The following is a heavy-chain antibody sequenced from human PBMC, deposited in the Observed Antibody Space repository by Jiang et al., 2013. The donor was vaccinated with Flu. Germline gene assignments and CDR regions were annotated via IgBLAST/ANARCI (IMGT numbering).Heavy chain of an antibody. V-gene: IGHV3-48*02. CDR3: ARDLGYCSGDSCYSFDY. CDR2: ITSSGETM. Sequence: VQLVESGGGLAQPGGSLRLSCAASGFALSGYAMNWVRQAPGKGLEWIAYITSSGETMYYADSVKGRFTISRDNAKNSLFLQMNSLRDEDTAVYYCARDLGYCSGDSCYSFDYWGQGTL. J-gene: IGHJ4*02. CDR1: GFALSGYA. D-gene: IGHD2-15*01.